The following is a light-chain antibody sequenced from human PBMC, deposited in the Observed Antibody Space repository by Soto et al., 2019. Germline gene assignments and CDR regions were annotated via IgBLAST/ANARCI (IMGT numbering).Light chain of an antibody. CDR2: GAS. J-gene: IGKJ1*01. CDR1: QGVRSY. Sequence: DIQMTQSPSTLSGSVVDRVTITCRASQGVRSYLAWFQQRPGKAPKLLIFGASTLQNGVPARFSGSGSGTEFTLTISSLQSEDFAVYFCQQYNNWPPWTFGQGTKVDIK. V-gene: IGKV1-9*01. CDR3: QQYNNWPPWT.